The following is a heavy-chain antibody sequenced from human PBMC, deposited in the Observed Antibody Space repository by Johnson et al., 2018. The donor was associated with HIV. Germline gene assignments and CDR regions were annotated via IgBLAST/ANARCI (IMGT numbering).Heavy chain of an antibody. CDR3: AKKDSGDAFDI. V-gene: IGHV3-23*04. J-gene: IGHJ3*02. CDR1: GLTFSRFA. D-gene: IGHD3-10*01. CDR2: ISGSGGST. Sequence: EVQLVESGGGLIQPGGSLRLSCAASGLTFSRFAMSWVRQAPGKGLEWVSVISGSGGSTYYADSVKGRFTISRDNSRNTLYLQMNSLRVEDTAVYYCAKKDSGDAFDIWGQGTMVTVSS.